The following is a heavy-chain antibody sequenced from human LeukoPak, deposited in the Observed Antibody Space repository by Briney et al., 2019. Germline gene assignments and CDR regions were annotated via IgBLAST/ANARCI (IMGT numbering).Heavy chain of an antibody. Sequence: SVKVSCKASGGTFSSYAISWVRQAPGQGLEWMGRIIPIFGIANYAQKFQGRVTITADKSTSTAYMELSSLRSEDTAVYYCARDEGIAVAGVFDYWGQGTLVIVSS. CDR2: IIPIFGIA. D-gene: IGHD6-19*01. J-gene: IGHJ4*02. CDR1: GGTFSSYA. CDR3: ARDEGIAVAGVFDY. V-gene: IGHV1-69*04.